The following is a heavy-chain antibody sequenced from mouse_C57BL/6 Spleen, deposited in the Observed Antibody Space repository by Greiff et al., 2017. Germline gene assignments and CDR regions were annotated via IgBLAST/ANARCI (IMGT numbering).Heavy chain of an antibody. D-gene: IGHD1-1*01. V-gene: IGHV1-15*01. J-gene: IGHJ1*03. Sequence: QVQLKQSGAELVRPGASVTLSCKASGYTFTDYEMHWVKQTPVHGLEWIGAIDPETGGTAYNQKFKGKAILTADKSSSTAYMELRSLTSEDSAVYYCTRRGYGSSSWYFDVWGTGTTVTVSS. CDR1: GYTFTDYE. CDR2: IDPETGGT. CDR3: TRRGYGSSSWYFDV.